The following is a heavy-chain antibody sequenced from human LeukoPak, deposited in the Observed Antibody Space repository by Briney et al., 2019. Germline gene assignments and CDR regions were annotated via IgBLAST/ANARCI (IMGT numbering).Heavy chain of an antibody. Sequence: PLETLCLTRTVSGGSTNNYYGSWGRQPPEKGLESIGSIYDSGSNNYDPSLKSRVTISVDTSKNQFSLKLSSVTAADTALYYCARDPWRRLDYWGQGTLVTVSS. D-gene: IGHD3-3*01. CDR1: GGSTNNYY. CDR3: ARDPWRRLDY. V-gene: IGHV4-59*01. CDR2: IYDSGSN. J-gene: IGHJ4*02.